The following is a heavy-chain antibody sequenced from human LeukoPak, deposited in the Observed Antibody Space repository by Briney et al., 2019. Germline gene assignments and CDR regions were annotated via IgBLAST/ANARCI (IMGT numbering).Heavy chain of an antibody. CDR1: GDSFTIND. J-gene: IGHJ3*02. CDR3: ARVTAAGTWTFDI. V-gene: IGHV1-8*01. Sequence: ASVKVSCKASGDSFTINDINWVRQATGQGLEWMGWMNPNSGNTGYAQKFQGRVTMTRNTSISTAYMELTDLSSEDTAVYYCARVTAAGTWTFDIWGQGTTVTVSS. D-gene: IGHD6-13*01. CDR2: MNPNSGNT.